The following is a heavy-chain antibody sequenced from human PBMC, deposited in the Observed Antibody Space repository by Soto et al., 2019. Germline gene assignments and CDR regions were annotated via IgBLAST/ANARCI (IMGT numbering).Heavy chain of an antibody. J-gene: IGHJ3*02. CDR1: GGSISSGGYY. D-gene: IGHD2-2*02. Sequence: QVQLQESGPGLVKPSQTLSLTCTVSGGSISSGGYYWSWIRQHPGKGLEWIGYIYYSGSTYYNPSLKSRVTISVDTSKNQFSLKLSSVTAADTAVYYCARTHCSSTSCYMSHSAFDIWGQGTMVTVSS. CDR3: ARTHCSSTSCYMSHSAFDI. CDR2: IYYSGST. V-gene: IGHV4-31*03.